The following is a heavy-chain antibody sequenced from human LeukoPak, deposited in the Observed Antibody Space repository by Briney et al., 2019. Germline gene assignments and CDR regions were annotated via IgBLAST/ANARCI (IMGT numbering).Heavy chain of an antibody. J-gene: IGHJ4*02. D-gene: IGHD3-3*01. V-gene: IGHV4-34*01. CDR1: GGSFSGYY. Sequence: SETLSLTCAVYGGSFSGYYWSWIRQPPGKGLEWIGEINHSGSTNYNPSLKSRVTISVDTSKNQFSLKLSSVTAADTAVYYCASRVFDFWSGSLADYRGQGTLVTVSS. CDR3: ASRVFDFWSGSLADY. CDR2: INHSGST.